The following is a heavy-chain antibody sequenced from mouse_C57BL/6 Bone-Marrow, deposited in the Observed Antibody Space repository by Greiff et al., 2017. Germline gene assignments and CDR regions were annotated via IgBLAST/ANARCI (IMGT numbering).Heavy chain of an antibody. V-gene: IGHV1-78*01. CDR1: GFTFTDHT. CDR3: TRSAYYDYDAWMAY. D-gene: IGHD2-4*01. Sequence: VQLQQSDAELVKPGASVKISCTVSGFTFTDHTIHWMKQRPEQGLEWIGYIYPRDGSTKYNEKFKGKATFTADKSSSTAYMQLNSLTSEDSAVYFCTRSAYYDYDAWMAYWGQGTLVTVSA. CDR2: IYPRDGST. J-gene: IGHJ3*01.